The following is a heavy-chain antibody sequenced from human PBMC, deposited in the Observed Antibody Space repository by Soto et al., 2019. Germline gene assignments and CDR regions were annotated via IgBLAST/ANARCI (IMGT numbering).Heavy chain of an antibody. CDR3: ARLDGAAAIDY. Sequence: PSEILSLTCTVSGGSISSYYWSWIRQPPGKGLEWIGYIYYSGSTNYNPSLKSRVTISVDTSKNQFSLKLSSVTAADTAVYYCARLDGAAAIDYWGQGTLVNVSS. CDR1: GGSISSYY. CDR2: IYYSGST. J-gene: IGHJ4*02. D-gene: IGHD6-13*01. V-gene: IGHV4-59*08.